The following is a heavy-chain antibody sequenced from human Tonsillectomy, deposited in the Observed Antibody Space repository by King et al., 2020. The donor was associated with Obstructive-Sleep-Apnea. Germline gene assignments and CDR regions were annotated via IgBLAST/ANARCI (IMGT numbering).Heavy chain of an antibody. CDR1: GFSLSNARMG. V-gene: IGHV2-26*01. Sequence: VTLKESGPVLVKPTETLTLTCTVSGFSLSNARMGVGWIRQPPGRALEWLAHVFSDDENSYSTSLKSRLPNSTDTPKSQVVLTISNMDPVDTATYYCARIPQQSRGYDTRGFDYWGQGTLVTVSS. CDR2: VFSDDEN. J-gene: IGHJ4*02. CDR3: ARIPQQSRGYDTRGFDY. D-gene: IGHD5-12*01.